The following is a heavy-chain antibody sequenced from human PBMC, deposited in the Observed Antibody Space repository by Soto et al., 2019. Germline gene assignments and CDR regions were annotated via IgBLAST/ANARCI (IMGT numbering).Heavy chain of an antibody. J-gene: IGHJ6*02. CDR3: ASSASIYCSGGSCSYYDMDV. V-gene: IGHV1-18*01. Sequence: QVQLVQSGAEVQKPGSSVKVSCKASGYTFNSYGISWVRQAPGQGLEWMGWISAYKGNTNYAQKLQGRVTMTTDTSTSTVYMELRSLRSDDTAVYYCASSASIYCSGGSCSYYDMDVWGQGTTVIVSS. D-gene: IGHD2-15*01. CDR2: ISAYKGNT. CDR1: GYTFNSYG.